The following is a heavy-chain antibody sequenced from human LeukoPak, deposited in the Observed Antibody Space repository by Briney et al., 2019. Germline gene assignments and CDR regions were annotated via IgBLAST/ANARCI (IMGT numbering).Heavy chain of an antibody. Sequence: GGSVKVSCNASGGTFSSYAISWLRQAPGQGLEWMGRIIPILGIANYAQKFQGRVTITADKSTSTAYMELSSLRSEDTAVYYCAISMPTYYYDSSAGDWFDPWGQGTLVTVSS. CDR1: GGTFSSYA. V-gene: IGHV1-69*04. CDR2: IIPILGIA. D-gene: IGHD3-22*01. J-gene: IGHJ5*02. CDR3: AISMPTYYYDSSAGDWFDP.